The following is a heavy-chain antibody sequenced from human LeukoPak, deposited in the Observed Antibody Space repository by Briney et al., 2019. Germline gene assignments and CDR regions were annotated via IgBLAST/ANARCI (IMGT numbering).Heavy chain of an antibody. J-gene: IGHJ1*01. CDR1: GGSISSSNYS. CDR3: AGEITSSCHH. CDR2: IYYSGTT. V-gene: IGHV4-39*01. Sequence: PSETLSLTCTVSGGSISSSNYSWGWVRQPPGKGLEWIGSIYYSGTTFYKPALKSRVTISVDTSKNQFSLKLSSVTAADTAVYYCAGEITSSCHHWGQGTLVTVSS. D-gene: IGHD1-14*01.